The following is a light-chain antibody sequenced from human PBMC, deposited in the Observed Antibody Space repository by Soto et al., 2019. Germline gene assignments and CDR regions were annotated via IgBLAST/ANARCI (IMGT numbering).Light chain of an antibody. V-gene: IGKV3-11*01. CDR2: DTS. Sequence: ESVLTHSPSTLSLSPLERARLSFMSSQSISSYFAWYQQKPGQAPRLLIYDTSTRATGIPARFSGSGSGTDLTLTISSLEPEDFAVYYCQQRSTRPRWTFGQGTKVDIK. CDR3: QQRSTRPRWT. CDR1: QSISSY. J-gene: IGKJ1*01.